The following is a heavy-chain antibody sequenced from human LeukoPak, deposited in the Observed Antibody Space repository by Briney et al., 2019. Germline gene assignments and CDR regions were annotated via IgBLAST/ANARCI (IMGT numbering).Heavy chain of an antibody. J-gene: IGHJ5*02. CDR2: IIPILGIA. V-gene: IGHV1-69*04. CDR3: AREGSSSTVWFDP. CDR1: GGTFSSYT. D-gene: IGHD6-13*01. Sequence: GASVKVSCKASGGTFSSYTISWVRQAPGQGLEWMGRIIPILGIANYAQKFQGRVTITADKSTSTAYMELSSLRSEDTAVYYCAREGSSSTVWFDPWGQGTLVTVSS.